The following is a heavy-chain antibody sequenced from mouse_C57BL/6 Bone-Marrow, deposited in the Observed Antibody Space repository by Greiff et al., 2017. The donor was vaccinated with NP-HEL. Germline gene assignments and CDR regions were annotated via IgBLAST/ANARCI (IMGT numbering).Heavy chain of an antibody. CDR3: TRGVGYGSSYHWYFDV. CDR2: ISSGGDYL. D-gene: IGHD1-1*01. Sequence: EVKLVESGEGLVKPGGSLKLSCAASGFTFSSYAMSWVRQTPEKRLEWVAYISSGGDYLYYADTVKGRFTISRDNARNTLYLQMSSLKSEDTAMYYCTRGVGYGSSYHWYFDVWGTGTTVTVSS. J-gene: IGHJ1*03. CDR1: GFTFSSYA. V-gene: IGHV5-9-1*02.